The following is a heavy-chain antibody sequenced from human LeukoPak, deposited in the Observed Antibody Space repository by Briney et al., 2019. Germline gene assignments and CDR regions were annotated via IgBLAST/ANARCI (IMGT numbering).Heavy chain of an antibody. Sequence: GGSLRLSCAGSGFTFSGYGMHWVRQAPGKGLEGVTGIAYDGSRKHYADSVKGRFTISRDNSRNTMDLQMNSLRVEDTAVYHCTRYDSSRFDPWGQGTLVIVSS. CDR2: IAYDGSRK. V-gene: IGHV3-30*03. CDR1: GFTFSGYG. J-gene: IGHJ5*02. D-gene: IGHD3-3*01. CDR3: TRYDSSRFDP.